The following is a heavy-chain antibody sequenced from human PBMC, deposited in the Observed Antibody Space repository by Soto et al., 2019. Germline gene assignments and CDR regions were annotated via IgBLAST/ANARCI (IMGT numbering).Heavy chain of an antibody. Sequence: ASVKVSCKPSGYSFSDYFIQWVRQAPGQGLEWVAWINPKTAATNYAKRFQGRVSLTWDTSSTTAYMELTRLRPDDTAVYYCARIKWGLNYYNGMDVWGQGTTVTVSS. D-gene: IGHD1-26*01. CDR3: ARIKWGLNYYNGMDV. CDR2: INPKTAAT. V-gene: IGHV1-2*02. CDR1: GYSFSDYF. J-gene: IGHJ6*02.